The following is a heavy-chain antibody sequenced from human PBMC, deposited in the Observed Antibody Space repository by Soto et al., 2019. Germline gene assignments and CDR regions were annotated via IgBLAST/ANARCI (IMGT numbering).Heavy chain of an antibody. CDR3: ARIGTGYYYMDV. CDR2: INSDGSRT. CDR1: GFTFSTYW. Sequence: EVQLVESGGGLVQPGGSLRLSCAASGFTFSTYWMHWVRQVPGKGPVWVSRINSDGSRTNYGDSVRGRFTTSRDNAKNTLYLEMNSLRAEDTAVYFCARIGTGYYYMDVWGKGTTVTVSS. J-gene: IGHJ6*03. V-gene: IGHV3-74*01. D-gene: IGHD1-1*01.